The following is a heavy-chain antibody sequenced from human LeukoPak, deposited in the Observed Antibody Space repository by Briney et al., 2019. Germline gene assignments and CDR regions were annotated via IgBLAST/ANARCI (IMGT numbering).Heavy chain of an antibody. V-gene: IGHV3-30*18. Sequence: PGGSLRLSCAASGFTFSGYGMHWVRQAPGKGLEWVAVIASAGNNIYYADSVKGRFTISRDDSKNTLYLQMNSLRAEDTAVYYCAKGVDYGDYYNWFDPWGQGTLVTVSS. CDR1: GFTFSGYG. CDR3: AKGVDYGDYYNWFDP. D-gene: IGHD4-17*01. CDR2: IASAGNNI. J-gene: IGHJ5*02.